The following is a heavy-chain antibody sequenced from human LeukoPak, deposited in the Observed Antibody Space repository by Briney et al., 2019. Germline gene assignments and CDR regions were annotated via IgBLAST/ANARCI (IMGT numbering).Heavy chain of an antibody. CDR1: GFTFSSYA. V-gene: IGHV3-30-3*01. CDR3: ARDAGSSGPQYFDY. CDR2: ISYDGSNK. Sequence: GGSLRLSCAASGFTFSSYAMHWVRQAPGKGLEWVAVISYDGSNKYYADSVKGRFTISRDNSKNTLYLQMNSLRAEDTAVYYCARDAGSSGPQYFDYWGQGTLVTVSS. D-gene: IGHD6-19*01. J-gene: IGHJ4*02.